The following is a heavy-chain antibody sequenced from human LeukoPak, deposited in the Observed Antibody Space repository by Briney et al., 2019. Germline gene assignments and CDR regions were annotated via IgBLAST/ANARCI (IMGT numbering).Heavy chain of an antibody. J-gene: IGHJ3*02. Sequence: GGSLRLSCAASGFTFSNYGMHWVRQAPGKGLEWVAFIRYDGSNKYYADSVKGRFTISRDNSKNTLYLQMNSLRAEDTAVYYCARDLWRIQLWLGAFDIWGQGTMVTVSS. CDR2: IRYDGSNK. CDR1: GFTFSNYG. V-gene: IGHV3-30*02. D-gene: IGHD5-18*01. CDR3: ARDLWRIQLWLGAFDI.